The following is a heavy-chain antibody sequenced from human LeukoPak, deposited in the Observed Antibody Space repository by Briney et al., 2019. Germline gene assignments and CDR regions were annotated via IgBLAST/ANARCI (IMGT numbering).Heavy chain of an antibody. D-gene: IGHD3-3*01. Sequence: PGGSLRLSCAASGFTLSSNYMSWVRQAPGKGLEWVSVIYSGGSTYYADSVKGRFTISRDNSKNTLYLQMNSLRAEDTAVYYCAREGGNDFWSGPSSSPAFDYWGQGTLVTVSS. CDR3: AREGGNDFWSGPSSSPAFDY. CDR2: IYSGGST. V-gene: IGHV3-66*01. J-gene: IGHJ4*02. CDR1: GFTLSSNY.